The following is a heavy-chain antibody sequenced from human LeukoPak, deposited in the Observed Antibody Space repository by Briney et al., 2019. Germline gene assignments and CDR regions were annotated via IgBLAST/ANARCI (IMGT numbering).Heavy chain of an antibody. CDR3: ARSLPCYYYMDV. CDR2: MNPNSGNT. V-gene: IGHV1-8*01. Sequence: ASVKVSCKASGYTFTSYDINWVRQATGQGLEWMGWMNPNSGNTGYAQKFQGRVTITRNTSISTAYMELSSLRSEDTAVYYCARSLPCYYYMDVWGKGTTVTVSS. CDR1: GYTFTSYD. J-gene: IGHJ6*03.